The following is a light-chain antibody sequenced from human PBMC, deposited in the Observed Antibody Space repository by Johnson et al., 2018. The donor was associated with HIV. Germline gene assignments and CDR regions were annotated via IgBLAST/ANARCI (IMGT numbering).Light chain of an antibody. CDR1: SSNIGNNY. V-gene: IGLV1-51*01. CDR2: DNN. J-gene: IGLJ1*01. Sequence: QSVLTQPPSVSAAPGQKVTISCSGSSSNIGNNYVSWYQQLPGIAPKLLIYDNNKRPSGISDRFSGPKSGTSATLGITGLQTGDEADYYCGTWDSRLSAYVFGTGTKGTVL. CDR3: GTWDSRLSAYV.